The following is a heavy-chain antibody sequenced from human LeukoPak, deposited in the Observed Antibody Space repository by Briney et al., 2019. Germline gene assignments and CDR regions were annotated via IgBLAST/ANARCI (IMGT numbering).Heavy chain of an antibody. J-gene: IGHJ3*02. Sequence: SVKVACKASAGTFSSYATSWVRQVPGQGLEWMGGTIPIFGTANYTQKFQGRVTITTDESTSTAYMELSSLRSEDTAVYYCARSKVRQLVVAFDICGQGTIVTVTS. D-gene: IGHD6-6*01. CDR3: ARSKVRQLVVAFDI. CDR1: AGTFSSYA. CDR2: TIPIFGTA. V-gene: IGHV1-69*05.